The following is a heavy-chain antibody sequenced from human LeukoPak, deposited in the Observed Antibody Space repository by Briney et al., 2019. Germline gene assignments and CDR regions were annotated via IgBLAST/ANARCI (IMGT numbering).Heavy chain of an antibody. Sequence: ASVKVSCKASGYTFTGSYIHWVRQAPGQGLEWMGWINPNNGGTNCAQKFQGSITMTRDTSISTAYMELSRLKSDDTAVYYCARTHNGYSYGIDYWGQGTLVTVSS. CDR1: GYTFTGSY. J-gene: IGHJ4*02. D-gene: IGHD5-18*01. V-gene: IGHV1-2*02. CDR2: INPNNGGT. CDR3: ARTHNGYSYGIDY.